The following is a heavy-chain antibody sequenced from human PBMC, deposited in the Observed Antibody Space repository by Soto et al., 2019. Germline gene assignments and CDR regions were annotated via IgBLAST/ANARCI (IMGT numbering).Heavy chain of an antibody. CDR3: ASRIIQLWLEGYYYGMDV. D-gene: IGHD5-18*01. CDR2: IIPIFGTA. V-gene: IGHV1-69*06. Sequence: GASVKVSCEASGGTFSSYAISWVRQAPGQGLEWMGGIIPIFGTANYAQKFQGRVTITADKSTSTAYMELSSLRSEDTAVYYCASRIIQLWLEGYYYGMDVWGQGTTVTVSS. J-gene: IGHJ6*02. CDR1: GGTFSSYA.